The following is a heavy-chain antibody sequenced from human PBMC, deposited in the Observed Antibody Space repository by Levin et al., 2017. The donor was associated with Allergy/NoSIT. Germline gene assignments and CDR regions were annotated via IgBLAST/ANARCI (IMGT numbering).Heavy chain of an antibody. CDR2: ISGSGGST. J-gene: IGHJ6*02. D-gene: IGHD3-10*01. CDR1: GFTFSSYA. CDR3: AKALRWFGESDYYYYGMDV. V-gene: IGHV3-23*01. Sequence: GESLKISCAASGFTFSSYAMSWVRQAPGKGLEWVSAISGSGGSTYYADSVKGRFTISRDNSKNTLYLQMNSLRAEDTAVYYCAKALRWFGESDYYYYGMDVWGQGTTVTVSS.